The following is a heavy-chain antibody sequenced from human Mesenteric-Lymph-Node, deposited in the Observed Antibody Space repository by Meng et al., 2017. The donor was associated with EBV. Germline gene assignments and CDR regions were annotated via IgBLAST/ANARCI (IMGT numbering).Heavy chain of an antibody. CDR3: ARDVLGSGDY. CDR1: GYTLTSRG. V-gene: IGHV1-18*01. D-gene: IGHD5-12*01. J-gene: IGHJ4*02. CDR2: IGAYSGTT. Sequence: QVHLVQCGTEVKKPGDQVKVSCKPSGYTLTSRGISWVRQAPGQGLEWMGWIGAYSGTTNYEQKLQDRVTITRETSTSTAYMELRNLRSDDTAVYYCARDVLGSGDYWGQGTLVTVSS.